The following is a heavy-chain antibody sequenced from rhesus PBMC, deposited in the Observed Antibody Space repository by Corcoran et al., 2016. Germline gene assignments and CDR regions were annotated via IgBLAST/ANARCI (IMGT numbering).Heavy chain of an antibody. Sequence: DVQLVESGGGLVKPGGSLRLSCVASGFTFSSYEMHWVRQAPGKGLEWVSVISESGGTIYYADSVKGRFIISRDNAKNSLFLQMNSLRAEDTAVYYCTSGYSGSWNSLPWGQGVLVTVSS. CDR1: GFTFSSYE. CDR2: ISESGGTI. J-gene: IGHJ4*01. CDR3: TSGYSGSWNSLP. V-gene: IGHV3-100*02. D-gene: IGHD6-25*01.